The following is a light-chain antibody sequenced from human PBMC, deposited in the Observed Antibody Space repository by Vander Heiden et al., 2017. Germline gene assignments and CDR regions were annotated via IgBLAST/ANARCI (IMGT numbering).Light chain of an antibody. J-gene: IGLJ2*01. CDR1: SSDVGGHNY. V-gene: IGLV2-14*03. CDR3: SSYTSSSTLV. Sequence: QSALTQPASVSGSPGQSITISCTGTSSDVGGHNYASWYQQHPGKAPKLLIYDVSNRPSGVSNRFSGSKSGNTASLTISELQAEDEADYYCSSYTSSSTLVFGGGTKLTVL. CDR2: DVS.